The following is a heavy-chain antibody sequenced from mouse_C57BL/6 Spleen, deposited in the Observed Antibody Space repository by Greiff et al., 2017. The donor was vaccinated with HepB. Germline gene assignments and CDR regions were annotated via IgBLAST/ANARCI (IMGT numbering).Heavy chain of an antibody. CDR1: GYTFTSYW. CDR2: IDPSDSYT. V-gene: IGHV1-50*01. D-gene: IGHD1-1*01. Sequence: QVQLQQPGAELVKPGASVKLSCKASGYTFTSYWMQWVNQRPGQGLEWIGEIDPSDSYTNYNQKFKGKATLTVDTSSSTAYMQLSSLTSEDSAVYYCARRGTVVAPDYWGQGTSVTVSS. J-gene: IGHJ4*01. CDR3: ARRGTVVAPDY.